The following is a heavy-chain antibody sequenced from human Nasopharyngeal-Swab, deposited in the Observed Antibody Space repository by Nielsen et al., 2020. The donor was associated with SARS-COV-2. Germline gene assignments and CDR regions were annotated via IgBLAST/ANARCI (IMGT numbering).Heavy chain of an antibody. CDR3: ARDYTRFDY. CDR2: IKEDGSEK. J-gene: IGHJ4*02. CDR1: GFTFSSYW. D-gene: IGHD3-16*01. V-gene: IGHV3-7*05. Sequence: GGSLRRCCVASGFTFSSYWMSWVRQAPGKGLEWVAYIKEDGSEKYFVDSVKGRFTISRDNAKNSLYLQMNSLRAEDTAVYYCARDYTRFDYWGQGTLVTVSS.